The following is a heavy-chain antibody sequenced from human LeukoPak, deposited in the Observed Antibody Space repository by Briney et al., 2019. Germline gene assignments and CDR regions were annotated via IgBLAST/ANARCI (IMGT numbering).Heavy chain of an antibody. CDR2: ISGSGGST. CDR1: GFTFSSYA. Sequence: GGSLRLSCAASGFTFSSYAMHWVRQAPGKGLEWVSAISGSGGSTYYADSVKGRFTISRGNSKNTLFLQMNSLRAEDTAVYYCAKCTTGNTHYPIDNWGQGTLVTVSS. D-gene: IGHD4-17*01. V-gene: IGHV3-23*01. CDR3: AKCTTGNTHYPIDN. J-gene: IGHJ4*02.